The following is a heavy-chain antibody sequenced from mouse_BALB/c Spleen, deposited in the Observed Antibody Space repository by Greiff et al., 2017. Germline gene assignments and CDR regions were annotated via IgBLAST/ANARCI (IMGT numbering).Heavy chain of an antibody. Sequence: QVQLKESGPGLVAPSQSLSITCTVSGFSLTSYGVHWVRQPPGKGLEWLGVIWAGGSTNYNSALMSRLSISKDNSKSQVFLKMNSLQTDDTAMYYCARDFHYPFAYWGQGTLVTVSA. CDR3: ARDFHYPFAY. V-gene: IGHV2-9*02. J-gene: IGHJ3*01. CDR1: GFSLTSYG. CDR2: IWAGGST. D-gene: IGHD1-2*01.